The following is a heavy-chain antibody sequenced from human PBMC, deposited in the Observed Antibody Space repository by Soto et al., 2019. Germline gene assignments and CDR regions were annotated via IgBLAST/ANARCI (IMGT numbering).Heavy chain of an antibody. CDR2: IYHSGST. CDR1: GGSISSSNW. CDR3: ARVLPRYSSSWRPRWFDP. D-gene: IGHD6-13*01. J-gene: IGHJ5*02. V-gene: IGHV4-4*02. Sequence: KTSETLSLTCAVSGGSISSSNWWSWVRQPPGKGLEWIGEIYHSGSTNYNPSLKSRVTISVDKSKNQFSLKLSSVTAADTAVYYCARVLPRYSSSWRPRWFDPWGQGTLVTVSS.